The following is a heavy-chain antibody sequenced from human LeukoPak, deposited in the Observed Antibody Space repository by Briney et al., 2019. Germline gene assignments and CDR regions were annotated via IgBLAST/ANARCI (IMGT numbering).Heavy chain of an antibody. CDR2: ISGSGGST. J-gene: IGHJ4*02. V-gene: IGHV3-23*01. CDR1: GFTFSSYA. D-gene: IGHD3-10*01. CDR3: AKGQNYYGSGSYYGRDY. Sequence: GRSLRLSCAASGFTFSSYAMSWVRQAPGKGLEWVSDISGSGGSTYYADSVKGRFTISRDNAKNTLYLQMNSLRAEDTAVYYCAKGQNYYGSGSYYGRDYWGQGTLVTVSS.